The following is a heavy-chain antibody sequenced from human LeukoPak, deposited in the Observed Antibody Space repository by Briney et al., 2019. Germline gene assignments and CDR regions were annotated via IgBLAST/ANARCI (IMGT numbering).Heavy chain of an antibody. D-gene: IGHD2-21*01. Sequence: GGSLRLSCAASGFTVSSNYMSWVRQAPGKGLDWVSFIYRAGSTYYADSVKGRFTISRDDSKNTLYLQMNTLRAEDTAVYYCARLWGDYWYFDLWGRGTLVTVSS. CDR2: IYRAGST. CDR3: ARLWGDYWYFDL. J-gene: IGHJ2*01. CDR1: GFTVSSNY. V-gene: IGHV3-53*01.